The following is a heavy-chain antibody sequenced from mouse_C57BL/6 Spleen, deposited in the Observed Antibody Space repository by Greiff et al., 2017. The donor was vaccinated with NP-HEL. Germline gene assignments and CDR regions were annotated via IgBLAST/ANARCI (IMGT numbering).Heavy chain of an antibody. D-gene: IGHD1-1*01. J-gene: IGHJ2*01. CDR2: INPNNGGT. Sequence: VQLQQSGPELVKPGASVKISCKASGYTFTDYYMNWVKQSHGKSLEWIGDINPNNGGTSYNQKFKGKATLTVDKSSSTAYMELRSLTSEDSAVYYCARWTTGEDYWGQGTTLTVSS. CDR1: GYTFTDYY. CDR3: ARWTTGEDY. V-gene: IGHV1-26*01.